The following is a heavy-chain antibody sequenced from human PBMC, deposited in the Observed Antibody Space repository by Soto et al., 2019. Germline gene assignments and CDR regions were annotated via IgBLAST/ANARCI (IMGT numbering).Heavy chain of an antibody. CDR1: GGTFSSYA. Sequence: SVKVSCKASGGTFSSYAISWVRQAPGQGLEWMGGIIPIFGTANYAQKFQGRVTITADESTSTAYMELSSLRSEDTAVYYCARDIRIAARHDDDYWGQGNLVTVSS. V-gene: IGHV1-69*13. J-gene: IGHJ4*02. CDR2: IIPIFGTA. D-gene: IGHD6-6*01. CDR3: ARDIRIAARHDDDY.